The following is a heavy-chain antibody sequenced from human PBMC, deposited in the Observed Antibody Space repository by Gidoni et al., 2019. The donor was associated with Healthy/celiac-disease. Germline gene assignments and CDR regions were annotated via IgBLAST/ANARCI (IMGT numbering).Heavy chain of an antibody. J-gene: IGHJ4*02. CDR3: ARGERGTTVAISGIFDY. D-gene: IGHD4-4*01. V-gene: IGHV4-34*01. Sequence: QVQLQQWGAGLLKPSETLSLTCAVYGGSFRGYYWSWIRQPPGKGLEWIGEINHSGRTNYNPSLKSRVTISVDTSKNQFSLKLSSVTAADTAVYYCARGERGTTVAISGIFDYWGQGTLVTVSS. CDR2: INHSGRT. CDR1: GGSFRGYY.